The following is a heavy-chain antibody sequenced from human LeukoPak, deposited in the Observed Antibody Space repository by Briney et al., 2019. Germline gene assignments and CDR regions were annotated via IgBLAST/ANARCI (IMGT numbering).Heavy chain of an antibody. CDR3: ARDRYSHPYVVRGVRQNWFDP. D-gene: IGHD3-10*01. CDR1: GYTFTSYA. CDR2: INAGNGNT. Sequence: ASVKVSCKASGYTFTSYAMHWVRQAPGQRLEWMGWINAGNGNTKYSQKFQGRVTITRGTSASTAYMELSSLRSEDTAVYYCARDRYSHPYVVRGVRQNWFDPWGQGTLVTVSS. J-gene: IGHJ5*02. V-gene: IGHV1-3*01.